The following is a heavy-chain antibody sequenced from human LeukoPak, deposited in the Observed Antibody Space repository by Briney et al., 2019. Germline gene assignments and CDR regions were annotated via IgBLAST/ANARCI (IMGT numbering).Heavy chain of an antibody. CDR3: ARGYSSFDY. CDR2: IYYSGST. D-gene: IGHD6-13*01. J-gene: IGHJ4*02. Sequence: SETLSLTCTVSGGSISSYYWSWIRQPPGKGLEWIGYIYYSGSTNYNPSLKSRVTISVDTSKNQFSLKLSSVTAANTAVYYCARGYSSFDYWGQGTLVTVSS. CDR1: GGSISSYY. V-gene: IGHV4-59*01.